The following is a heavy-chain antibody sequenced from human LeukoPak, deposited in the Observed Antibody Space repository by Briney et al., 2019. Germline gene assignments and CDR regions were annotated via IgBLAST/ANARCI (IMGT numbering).Heavy chain of an antibody. J-gene: IGHJ6*02. CDR3: ASASQGGAPNDYGMDV. CDR2: ISAYNGNT. CDR1: GYTFTSYG. Sequence: GASVKVSCKASGYTFTSYGISWVRQAPGQGLEWMGWISAYNGNTNYAQKLQGRVTMTTDTSTSTAYMELRSLRSDDTAVYYCASASQGGAPNDYGMDVWGQGTTVTVSS. V-gene: IGHV1-18*01. D-gene: IGHD3-16*01.